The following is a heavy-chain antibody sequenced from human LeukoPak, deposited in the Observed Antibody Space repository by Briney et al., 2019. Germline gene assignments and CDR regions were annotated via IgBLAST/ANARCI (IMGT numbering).Heavy chain of an antibody. V-gene: IGHV3-23*01. CDR1: GFTFNSYA. J-gene: IGHJ6*03. CDR3: AKSLDLGYYYYYMDV. D-gene: IGHD2-2*03. CDR2: ISGSGGST. Sequence: GGSLRLSCAASGFTFNSYAMSWVRQAPGKGLEWVSAISGSGGSTYYADSVKGRFTISRDNSKNTLYLQMNSVRAEDTAVYYCAKSLDLGYYYYYMDVWGKGTTVTVSS.